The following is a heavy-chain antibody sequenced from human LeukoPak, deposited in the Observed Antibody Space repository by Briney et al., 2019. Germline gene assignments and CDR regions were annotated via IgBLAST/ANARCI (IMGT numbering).Heavy chain of an antibody. CDR3: ARDDASSGYDLFDY. CDR1: GGSISDYY. J-gene: IGHJ4*02. V-gene: IGHV4-59*01. D-gene: IGHD3-22*01. CDR2: FYNSGSS. Sequence: SQTLSLTCTVSGGSISDYYRGWIRQPPAKGLEWIGYFYNSGSSTYNPSLKSRVTISVDTSKEQFSLKVNSVTAADTAVYYCARDDASSGYDLFDYWGQGTLVTVSS.